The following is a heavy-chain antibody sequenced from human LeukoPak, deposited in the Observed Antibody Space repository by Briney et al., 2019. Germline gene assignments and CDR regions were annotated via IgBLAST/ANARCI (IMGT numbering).Heavy chain of an antibody. CDR3: ARGSGSYVNYYMDV. CDR2: LYYSGSA. J-gene: IGHJ6*03. D-gene: IGHD3-10*01. Sequence: SETLSLTCTVSGGSISSNNYYWGWIRQPPGKGLEWIGSLYYSGSAYYNPSLKSRVTISVDASKNQFSLKLSSVTAADTAVYYCARGSGSYVNYYMDVWGKGTTVTISS. CDR1: GGSISSNNYY. V-gene: IGHV4-39*07.